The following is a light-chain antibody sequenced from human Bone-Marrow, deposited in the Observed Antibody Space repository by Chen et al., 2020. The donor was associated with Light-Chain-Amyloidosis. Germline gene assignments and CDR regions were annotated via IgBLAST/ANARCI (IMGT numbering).Light chain of an antibody. V-gene: IGLV3-21*02. CDR3: QVWDTTRGV. CDR2: DDR. Sequence: SYVLTQPPSVSVAPGQTATFTCGGNNIGNKNVHWYQQKPGQAPILVVFDDRDRPSGIPERFSGSKSGNTATLTINRVEAGDEADYYCQVWDTTRGVFGGGTKLTVL. J-gene: IGLJ3*02. CDR1: NIGNKN.